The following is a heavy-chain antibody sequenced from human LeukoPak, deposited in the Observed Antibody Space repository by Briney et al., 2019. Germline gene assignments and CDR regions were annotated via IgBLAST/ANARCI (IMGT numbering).Heavy chain of an antibody. D-gene: IGHD3-10*01. CDR2: ISGSGGST. J-gene: IGHJ4*02. V-gene: IGHV3-23*01. CDR1: GFTFSSYA. Sequence: GGSLRLSCAASGFTFSSYAMSWVRQAPGKGLEWVSAISGSGGSTYYADSVKGRFTISRDNAKNTLYLQKNSLRAEDTAVYYCARVGIGSYHFDSWDQGTLVTVSS. CDR3: ARVGIGSYHFDS.